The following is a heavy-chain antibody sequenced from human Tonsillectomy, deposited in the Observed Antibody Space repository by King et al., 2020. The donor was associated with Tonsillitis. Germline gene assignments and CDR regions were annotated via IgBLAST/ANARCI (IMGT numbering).Heavy chain of an antibody. J-gene: IGHJ5*02. CDR3: ARDHGAIRGSGSYYNLRGWFDP. D-gene: IGHD3-10*01. CDR1: GGSISSGDYY. V-gene: IGHV4-30-4*01. Sequence: MQLQESGPGLVKPSQTLSLTCTVSGGSISSGDYYWSWIRQPPGKGLEWMGYIYYIGSTYYNPSLKSRVTISVDTSKNQFSLKMSSVTAADTAVYYCARDHGAIRGSGSYYNLRGWFDPWGQGTLVTVSS. CDR2: IYYIGST.